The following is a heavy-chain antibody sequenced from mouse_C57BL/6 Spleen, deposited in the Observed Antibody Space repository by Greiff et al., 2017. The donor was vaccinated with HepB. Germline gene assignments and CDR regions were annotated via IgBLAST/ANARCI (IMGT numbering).Heavy chain of an antibody. V-gene: IGHV5-9-1*02. D-gene: IGHD1-1*01. CDR1: GFTFSSYA. CDR3: TRGGDYYYGSSPAWFAY. CDR2: ISSGGDYI. J-gene: IGHJ3*01. Sequence: EVKLMESGEGLVKPGGSLKLSCAASGFTFSSYAMSWVRQTPEKRLEWVAYISSGGDYIYYADTVKGRFTISRDNARNTLYLQMSSLKSEDTAMYYCTRGGDYYYGSSPAWFAYWGQGTLVTVSA.